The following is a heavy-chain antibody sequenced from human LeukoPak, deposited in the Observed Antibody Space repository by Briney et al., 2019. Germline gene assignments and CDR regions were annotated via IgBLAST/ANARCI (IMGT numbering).Heavy chain of an antibody. D-gene: IGHD3-10*01. Sequence: SETLSLTCAVYGGSFSGYYWSWIRQPPGKGLEWIGEINHSGSTNYNPSLKSRVTISVDTSKNQFSLKLSSVTAADTAVYYCARYTSYYGSGSYLAWFDPWGQGTLVTVSS. J-gene: IGHJ5*02. CDR2: INHSGST. V-gene: IGHV4-34*01. CDR1: GGSFSGYY. CDR3: ARYTSYYGSGSYLAWFDP.